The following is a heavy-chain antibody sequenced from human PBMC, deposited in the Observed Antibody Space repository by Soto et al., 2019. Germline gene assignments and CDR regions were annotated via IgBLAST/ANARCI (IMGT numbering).Heavy chain of an antibody. CDR2: IFHSGTT. J-gene: IGHJ5*02. D-gene: IGHD3-22*01. V-gene: IGHV4-4*02. CDR1: GGSISSTNW. Sequence: QVQLQESGPGLMNPSGTLSLTCAVSGGSISSTNWWSWVRQPPGKGLEWIGEIFHSGTTNYNPSLKGRATISVDKSKNQFSLKLNSVTAADTAVYYCARGSSGYHPWGQGTVVTVSS. CDR3: ARGSSGYHP.